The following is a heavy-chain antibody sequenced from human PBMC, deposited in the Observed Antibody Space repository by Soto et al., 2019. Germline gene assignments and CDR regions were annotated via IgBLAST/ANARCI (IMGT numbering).Heavy chain of an antibody. CDR1: GGSISSGGYY. CDR3: ARQAIQLWLGNWFDP. D-gene: IGHD5-18*01. CDR2: IYYSGST. Sequence: QVQLQESGPGLVKPSQTLSLTCTVSGGSISSGGYYWSWIRQHPAKGLEWIGYIYYSGSTYYNPSLKSRVTISVDTSKNQFSLKLSSVTAADTAVYYCARQAIQLWLGNWFDPWGQGTLVTVSS. J-gene: IGHJ5*02. V-gene: IGHV4-31*03.